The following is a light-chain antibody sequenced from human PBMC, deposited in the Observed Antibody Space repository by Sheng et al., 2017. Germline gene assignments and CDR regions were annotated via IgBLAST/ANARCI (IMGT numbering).Light chain of an antibody. Sequence: SYEVTQPPSVSVSPGQTAKITCSGDALPKQFASWYQQKPGQAPVLVIYKDTERPSGIPERFSGSTSGTTVTLTITGVQAEDEADYYCQSADSSGSDLVFGGGTKLTVL. J-gene: IGLJ2*01. CDR3: QSADSSGSDLV. V-gene: IGLV3-25*03. CDR2: KDT. CDR1: ALPKQF.